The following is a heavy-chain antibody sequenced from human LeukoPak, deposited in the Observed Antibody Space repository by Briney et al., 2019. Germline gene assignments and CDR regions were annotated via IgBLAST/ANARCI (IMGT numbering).Heavy chain of an antibody. V-gene: IGHV5-51*01. D-gene: IGHD3-3*01. CDR1: GDSFTSYW. CDR3: ARPYYDFWSGSDGDAFDI. J-gene: IGHJ3*02. CDR2: IYPGDSDT. Sequence: GESLKISCKGSGDSFTSYWIGWVRQMPGKGLEWMGIIYPGDSDTRYSPSFQGQVTISADKSISTAYLQWSSLKASDTAMYYCARPYYDFWSGSDGDAFDIWGQGTMVTVSS.